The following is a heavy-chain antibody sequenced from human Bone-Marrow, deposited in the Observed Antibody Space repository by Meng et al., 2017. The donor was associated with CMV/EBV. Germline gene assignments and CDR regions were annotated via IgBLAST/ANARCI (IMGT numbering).Heavy chain of an antibody. CDR1: GYTFTGYY. Sequence: ASVKVSCKASGYTFTGYYMHWVRQAPGQGLEWMGWISAYNGNTNYAQKLQGRVTMTTDISTSTAYMELRSLRSDDTAVYYCARERPSGYSSSWYSYYYYGMDVWGQGTTVTVSS. J-gene: IGHJ6*02. CDR3: ARERPSGYSSSWYSYYYYGMDV. CDR2: ISAYNGNT. V-gene: IGHV1-18*04. D-gene: IGHD6-13*01.